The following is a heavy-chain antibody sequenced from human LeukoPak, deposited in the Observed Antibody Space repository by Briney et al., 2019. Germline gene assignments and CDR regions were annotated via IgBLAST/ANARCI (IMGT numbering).Heavy chain of an antibody. CDR3: ARDTHDDNRGTTWDY. J-gene: IGHJ4*02. D-gene: IGHD1-1*01. CDR1: GFTVSSNY. V-gene: IGHV3-53*01. CDR2: IYSGGST. Sequence: PGGSLRLSCAASGFTVSSNYMSWVRQAPGKGLEWVSVIYSGGSTYYADSVKGRFTISRDNSKNTLYLQMNSLRAEDTAVYYCARDTHDDNRGTTWDYWGQGTLVTVSS.